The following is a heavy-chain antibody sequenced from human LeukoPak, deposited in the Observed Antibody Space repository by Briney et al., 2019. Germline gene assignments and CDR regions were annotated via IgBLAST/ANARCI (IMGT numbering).Heavy chain of an antibody. CDR1: GFTFSSYS. Sequence: GGSLRLSCAASGFTFSSYSMNWVRQAPGKGLEWVLSISSSSSYIYYADSVKGRLTISRDNAKNSLYLQMNSLRAEDTAVYYCARDLSGSYPSDYYGMDVWGQGTTVTVSS. V-gene: IGHV3-21*01. D-gene: IGHD1-26*01. J-gene: IGHJ6*02. CDR3: ARDLSGSYPSDYYGMDV. CDR2: ISSSSSYI.